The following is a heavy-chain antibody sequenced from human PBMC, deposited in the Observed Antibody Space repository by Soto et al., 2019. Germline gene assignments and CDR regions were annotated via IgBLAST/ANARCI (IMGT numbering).Heavy chain of an antibody. CDR2: IYPGDSDT. CDR3: AREFYDSSGYSDYFDY. CDR1: GYSFTSYW. J-gene: IGHJ4*02. V-gene: IGHV5-51*01. D-gene: IGHD3-22*01. Sequence: PGESLKISCNGSGYSFTSYWIGWVRQMPGKGLEWMGIIYPGDSDTRYSPSFQGQVTISADKSISTAYLQWSSLKASDTAMYYCAREFYDSSGYSDYFDYWGQGTLVTVSS.